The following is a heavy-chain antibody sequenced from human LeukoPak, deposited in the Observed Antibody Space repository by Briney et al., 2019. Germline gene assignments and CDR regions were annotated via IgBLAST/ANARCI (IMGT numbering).Heavy chain of an antibody. Sequence: GGSLRLSCAASGFTFSSYAMSWVRQAPGKGLEWVSAISGSGGSTYYADSVKGRFTISRDNSKNTLYLQMNSPRAEDTAVYYCAKSVGYCSSTSCYLASDYWGQGTLVTVSS. CDR3: AKSVGYCSSTSCYLASDY. CDR1: GFTFSSYA. D-gene: IGHD2-2*01. CDR2: ISGSGGST. V-gene: IGHV3-23*01. J-gene: IGHJ4*02.